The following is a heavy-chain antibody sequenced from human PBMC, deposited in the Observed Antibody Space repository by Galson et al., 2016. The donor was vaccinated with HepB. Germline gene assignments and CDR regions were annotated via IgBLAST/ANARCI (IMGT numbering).Heavy chain of an antibody. CDR2: MFSSGNT. Sequence: SETLSLTCSVSGDSITTSRNYWGWVRLSPGEGLEWIGSMFSSGNTYSNPTLKNRVTMSADTSGNQFSLRLASVTTADSALYYCAKHKGRNWFDPWGRETLVIVSS. V-gene: IGHV4-39*01. CDR3: AKHKGRNWFDP. J-gene: IGHJ5*02. D-gene: IGHD2/OR15-2a*01. CDR1: GDSITTSRNY.